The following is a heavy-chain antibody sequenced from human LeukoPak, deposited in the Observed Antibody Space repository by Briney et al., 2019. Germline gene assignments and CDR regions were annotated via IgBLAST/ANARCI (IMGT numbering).Heavy chain of an antibody. CDR3: ARGRDGYLRTENDAFDI. D-gene: IGHD5-24*01. CDR2: IYYSGST. J-gene: IGHJ3*02. Sequence: SETLSLTCTVSGGSISSYYWSWIRQPPGKGLEWIGYIYYSGSTNYNPSLKSRVTISVDTSKNQFSLKLSSVTAADTAVYYCARGRDGYLRTENDAFDIWGQGTMVTVSS. V-gene: IGHV4-59*01. CDR1: GGSISSYY.